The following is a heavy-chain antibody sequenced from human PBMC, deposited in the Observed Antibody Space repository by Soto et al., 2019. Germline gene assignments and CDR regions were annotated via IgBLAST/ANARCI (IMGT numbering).Heavy chain of an antibody. J-gene: IGHJ5*02. CDR1: GGTFSSYA. CDR2: IIPIFGTA. Sequence: SVKVSCKASGGTFSSYAISWVRQAPGQGLEWMGGIIPIFGTANYAQKFQGRVTITADESTSTAYMELSSLRSEDTAVYYCARDVGPGTAYNWFDPWGQGTLVTVSS. V-gene: IGHV1-69*13. CDR3: ARDVGPGTAYNWFDP.